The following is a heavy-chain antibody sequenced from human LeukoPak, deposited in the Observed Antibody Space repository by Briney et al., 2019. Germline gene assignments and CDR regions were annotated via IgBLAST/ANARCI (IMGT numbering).Heavy chain of an antibody. Sequence: PGGSLRLSCAASGFTFSGYSMNWVRQAPGKGLEWVSSISSRSSYIYYADSVKGRFTSSRDNAKNSLYLQMNSLRAEDSAVYYCARGDSSSPSSAIDYWGQGTLDTVSS. V-gene: IGHV3-21*01. CDR1: GFTFSGYS. J-gene: IGHJ4*02. CDR3: ARGDSSSPSSAIDY. D-gene: IGHD3-22*01. CDR2: ISSRSSYI.